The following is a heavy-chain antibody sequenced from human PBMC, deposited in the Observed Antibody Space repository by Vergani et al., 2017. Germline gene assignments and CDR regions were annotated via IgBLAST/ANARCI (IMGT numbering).Heavy chain of an antibody. Sequence: QVQLVQSGAEVKKPGASVKVSCKASGYTFTSYDINWVRQATGQGLEWMGWMNPNSGNTGYAQKFQGRVTMTEDTSTDTAYMELSSLRSEDTAVYYCATKSSSSDAFDIWGQGTMVTVSS. CDR3: ATKSSSSDAFDI. CDR1: GYTFTSYD. V-gene: IGHV1-8*01. J-gene: IGHJ3*02. CDR2: MNPNSGNT. D-gene: IGHD6-6*01.